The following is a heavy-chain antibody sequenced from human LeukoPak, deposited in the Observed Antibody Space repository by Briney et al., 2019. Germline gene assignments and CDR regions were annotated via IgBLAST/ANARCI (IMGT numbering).Heavy chain of an antibody. V-gene: IGHV4-39*01. D-gene: IGHD3-22*01. CDR2: IYYSGST. J-gene: IGHJ3*02. CDR3: ARRPHYYDSSGYVNDAFDI. CDR1: GGSISGSSYY. Sequence: SETPSLTCTVSGGSISGSSYYWGWIRQPPGKGLEWIGSIYYSGSTYYNPSLKSRVTISVDTSKNQFSLKLSSVTAADTAVYYCARRPHYYDSSGYVNDAFDIWGQGTMVTVSS.